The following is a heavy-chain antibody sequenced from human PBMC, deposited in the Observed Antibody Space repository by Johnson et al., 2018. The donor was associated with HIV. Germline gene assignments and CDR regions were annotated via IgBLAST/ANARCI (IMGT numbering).Heavy chain of an antibody. J-gene: IGHJ3*02. Sequence: VQLVESGGGLVQPGGSLRLSCAASGFTFSSYWMHWVRQAPGKGLVWVSRINSDGSSTSYADSVKGRFTISRDNAKNTLYLQMNSLRAEDTAVYYCATSSTVVTPHDIWGQGTMVTVSS. CDR1: GFTFSSYW. CDR2: INSDGSST. D-gene: IGHD4-23*01. V-gene: IGHV3-74*01. CDR3: ATSSTVVTPHDI.